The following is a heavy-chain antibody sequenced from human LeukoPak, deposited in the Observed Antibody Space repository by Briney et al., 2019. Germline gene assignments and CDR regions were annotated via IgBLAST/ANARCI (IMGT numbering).Heavy chain of an antibody. CDR1: GITFSSYS. CDR2: ISSSGSTK. Sequence: GGSLRLSCGASGITFSSYSMNWVRQAPGKGLEWISYISSSGSTKYYADSVKGRFTISRDNARNSLYLQMNSLRAEDTAVYFCARGGLSIMGYWGQGTLVTVSS. CDR3: ARGGLSIMGY. D-gene: IGHD2/OR15-2a*01. J-gene: IGHJ4*02. V-gene: IGHV3-48*01.